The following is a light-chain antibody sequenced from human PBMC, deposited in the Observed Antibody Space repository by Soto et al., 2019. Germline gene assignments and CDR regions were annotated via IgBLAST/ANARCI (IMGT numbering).Light chain of an antibody. CDR3: QQYNSWPRA. CDR1: ESVSSN. Sequence: EIVMTQSPDTLAVSPGERATLSCRASESVSSNLAWYQQNPGQAPRLLIYGSSARATGVPDRFSGSGSGTEFTLTISSLQSEDFAVYYCQQYNSWPRAFGQRTNVDIK. CDR2: GSS. J-gene: IGKJ1*01. V-gene: IGKV3-15*01.